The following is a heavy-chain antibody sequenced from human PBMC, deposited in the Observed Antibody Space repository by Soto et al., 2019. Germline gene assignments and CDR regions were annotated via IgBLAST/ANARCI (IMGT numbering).Heavy chain of an antibody. V-gene: IGHV4-34*01. CDR3: ARTEWIRGGALY. CDR2: INHSGST. J-gene: IGHJ4*02. D-gene: IGHD3-10*01. CDR1: GGSFSGYY. Sequence: PSETLSLTCAVYGGSFSGYYWSWIRQPPGKGLEWIGEINHSGSTNYNPSLKSRVTISVDTSKNQFSLKLSSVTAADTAVYYCARTEWIRGGALYWGQGTLVTVSS.